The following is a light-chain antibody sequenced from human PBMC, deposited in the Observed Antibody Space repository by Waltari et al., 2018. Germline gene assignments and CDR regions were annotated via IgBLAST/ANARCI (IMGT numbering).Light chain of an antibody. V-gene: IGKV3-11*01. CDR2: DAS. Sequence: EIVLTQSPATLSLSPGERATLSCSARPSVSSYLAWYQQNPGQTPRLLIYDASNRATGVPARFSGSGTGTDFSLTISSLEPEDFAVYFGQQRTNWPRNTFGQGTKLEIK. J-gene: IGKJ2*01. CDR3: QQRTNWPRNT. CDR1: PSVSSY.